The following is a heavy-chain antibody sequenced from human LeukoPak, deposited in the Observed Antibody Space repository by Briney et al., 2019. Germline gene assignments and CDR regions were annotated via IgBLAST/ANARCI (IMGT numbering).Heavy chain of an antibody. CDR3: ARDWGDGYNYGVGAFDI. V-gene: IGHV4-31*03. D-gene: IGHD5-24*01. Sequence: TSSETLSLTCTVSGGSISSGGYSWSWIRQHPGKGLEWIGYIYYSGSTYYNPSLKSRVTISVDTSKNQFSLKLSSVTAADTAVYYCARDWGDGYNYGVGAFDIWGQGTMVTVSS. CDR2: IYYSGST. J-gene: IGHJ3*02. CDR1: GGSISSGGYS.